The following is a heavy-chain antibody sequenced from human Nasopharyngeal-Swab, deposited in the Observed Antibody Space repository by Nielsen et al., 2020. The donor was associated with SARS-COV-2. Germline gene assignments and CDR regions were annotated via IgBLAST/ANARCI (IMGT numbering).Heavy chain of an antibody. CDR1: GFTLSTYW. Sequence: GESLKISCAASGFTLSTYWMHWVRQAPGKGLVWVARIDPEGRVIDHADSVRGRLTISRDNARNTLYLQMNSLTAEDTAVYYCSRDLSGPRDYWGQGTLVTVSS. CDR2: IDPEGRVI. D-gene: IGHD6-25*01. J-gene: IGHJ4*02. V-gene: IGHV3-74*01. CDR3: SRDLSGPRDY.